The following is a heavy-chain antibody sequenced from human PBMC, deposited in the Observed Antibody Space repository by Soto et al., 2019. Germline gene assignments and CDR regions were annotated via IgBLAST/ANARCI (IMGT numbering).Heavy chain of an antibody. CDR2: IYSSGRT. J-gene: IGHJ4*02. CDR3: ARPDNSGQWAAWY. V-gene: IGHV4-61*01. CDR1: GGSVNIGIYY. Sequence: SEILCFTCTISGGSVNIGIYYWSWIRQPPGKGLEWIGYIYSSGRTDYNPSLKSRVTISVDTSKNQFYLKLSSVTAADTAVYYCARPDNSGQWAAWYWGQGTLAT. D-gene: IGHD3-22*01.